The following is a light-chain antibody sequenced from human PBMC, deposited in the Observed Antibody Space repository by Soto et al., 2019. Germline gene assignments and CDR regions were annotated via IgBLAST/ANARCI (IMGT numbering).Light chain of an antibody. CDR2: GAY. Sequence: EVVLTQSPGTLSLSPGERATLSCRASQSGFSTHLAWFQQKPGQVPRLLIYGAYTRATGVADRFSGSGSGTDFTLTISRLEPEDFAVYYCHQYGNSPWTLGQGTKVEIK. CDR1: QSGFSTH. CDR3: HQYGNSPWT. V-gene: IGKV3-20*01. J-gene: IGKJ1*01.